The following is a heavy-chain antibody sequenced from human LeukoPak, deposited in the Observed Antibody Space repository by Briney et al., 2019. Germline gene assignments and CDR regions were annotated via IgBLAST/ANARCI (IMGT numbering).Heavy chain of an antibody. D-gene: IGHD5-18*01. J-gene: IGHJ3*02. V-gene: IGHV3-30-3*01. Sequence: GGSLRLSCVASGFTFSSYNMHWVRQAPGKGLEWVAVISYDGSNKYYADSVKGRSTISRDNSKNTLYLQVNSLRPEDTAVYYCGRDTVGYGGAFDIWGQGIMVTVSS. CDR1: GFTFSSYN. CDR2: ISYDGSNK. CDR3: GRDTVGYGGAFDI.